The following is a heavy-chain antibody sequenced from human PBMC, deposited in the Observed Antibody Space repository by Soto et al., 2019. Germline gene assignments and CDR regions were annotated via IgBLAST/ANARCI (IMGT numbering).Heavy chain of an antibody. CDR3: VKVSSASSPFDY. V-gene: IGHV3-48*01. CDR1: GFTFIGYS. D-gene: IGHD6-19*01. Sequence: EVQLVESGGGLVQPGGSLRLSCAASGFTFIGYSMNWVRQAPGKGLEWVSYISSSSSTIHYADSVKGRFTISRDNAKNSLYLQMNSLRAEDTAVYYCVKVSSASSPFDYWGQGTLVTVSS. J-gene: IGHJ4*02. CDR2: ISSSSSTI.